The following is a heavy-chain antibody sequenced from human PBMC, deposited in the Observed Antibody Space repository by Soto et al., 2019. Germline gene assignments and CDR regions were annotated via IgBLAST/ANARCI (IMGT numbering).Heavy chain of an antibody. J-gene: IGHJ6*02. CDR2: ISYDGSNK. CDR3: AKDLDGIAALGCMDV. V-gene: IGHV3-30*18. CDR1: GFTFSSYG. Sequence: PGGSLRLSCAASGFTFSSYGMHWVRQAPGKGLEWVAVISYDGSNKYYADSVKGRFTISRDNSKNTLYLQMNSLRAEDTAVYYCAKDLDGIAALGCMDVWGQGTTVTVSS. D-gene: IGHD6-13*01.